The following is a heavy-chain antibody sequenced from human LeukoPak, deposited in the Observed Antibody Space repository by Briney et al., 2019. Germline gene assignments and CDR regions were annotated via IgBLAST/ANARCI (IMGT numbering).Heavy chain of an antibody. CDR3: ARYLYYYWSGSYYDVFDV. V-gene: IGHV1-18*01. CDR1: GYTFSTYG. D-gene: IGHD3-10*01. Sequence: ASVKVSCKASGYTFSTYGISWVRQAPGQGLEWMGWISAYKGNTYYAQKLQGRVTMTTDTSTSTAYMELRSLRSDDTAIYYCARYLYYYWSGSYYDVFDVWGQGTMVTVSS. J-gene: IGHJ3*01. CDR2: ISAYKGNT.